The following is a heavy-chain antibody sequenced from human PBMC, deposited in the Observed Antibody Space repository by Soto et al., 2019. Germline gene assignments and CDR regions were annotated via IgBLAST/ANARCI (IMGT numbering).Heavy chain of an antibody. J-gene: IGHJ4*02. D-gene: IGHD3-22*01. V-gene: IGHV3-23*01. CDR2: ISGSGGST. CDR3: AKDMVAYDSSGYLRGLLDY. Sequence: EVQLLESGGGLVQPGGSLRLSCAASGFTFSSYAMSWVRQAPGKGLEWVSAISGSGGSTYYADSVKGRFTISRDNSKNTRYLQMNSLRAEDTAVFNCAKDMVAYDSSGYLRGLLDYWGREPWSPSPQ. CDR1: GFTFSSYA.